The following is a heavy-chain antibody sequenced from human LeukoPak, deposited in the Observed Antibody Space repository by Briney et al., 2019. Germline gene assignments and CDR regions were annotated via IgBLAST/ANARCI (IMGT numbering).Heavy chain of an antibody. CDR2: ISWNSGNV. CDR1: GFTFDDYG. Sequence: PGGSLRLSCAASGFTFDDYGMHWVRQPPGKGLEWVSGISWNSGNVGYADSVKGRFTISRDNARNSLYLQMNSLRAEDTALYYCAKVDGYNSGWYDSWGQGTLVTVSS. V-gene: IGHV3-9*01. J-gene: IGHJ5*01. CDR3: AKVDGYNSGWYDS. D-gene: IGHD6-19*01.